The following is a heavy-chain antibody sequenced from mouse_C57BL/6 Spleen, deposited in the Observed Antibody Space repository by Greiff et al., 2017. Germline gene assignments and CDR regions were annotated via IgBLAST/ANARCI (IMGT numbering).Heavy chain of an antibody. Sequence: DVQLQESGPELVKPGASVKISCKASGYSFTGYYMNWVKQSPEKSLEWIGEINPSTGGTTYNQKFKAKATLTVDKSSSTAYMQLKSLTSEDSAVYYCARSNWDEKVFDYWGQGTTLTVSS. CDR1: GYSFTGYY. D-gene: IGHD4-1*01. CDR2: INPSTGGT. V-gene: IGHV1-42*01. CDR3: ARSNWDEKVFDY. J-gene: IGHJ2*01.